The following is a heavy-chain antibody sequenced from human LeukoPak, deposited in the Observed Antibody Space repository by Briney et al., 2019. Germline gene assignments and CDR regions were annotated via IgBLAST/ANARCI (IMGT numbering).Heavy chain of an antibody. CDR1: GFTFSDYW. V-gene: IGHV3-7*01. D-gene: IGHD5-24*01. CDR2: IKQDGSEK. CDR3: ARDHGDSYNYWEHFDY. J-gene: IGHJ4*02. Sequence: PGRSLRLSCSASGFTFSDYWMSWVRQAPGKGLEWVANIKQDGSEKYYVDSVKGRFTRSRDNAKNSLYLQMNSLRAEDTAEYYCARDHGDSYNYWEHFDYWGQGTLVTVSS.